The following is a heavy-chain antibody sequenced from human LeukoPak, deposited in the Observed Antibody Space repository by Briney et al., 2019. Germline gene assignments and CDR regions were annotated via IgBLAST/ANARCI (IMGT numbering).Heavy chain of an antibody. V-gene: IGHV4-30-4*01. CDR2: IYYSGST. D-gene: IGHD2/OR15-2a*01. J-gene: IGHJ6*02. CDR1: GGSISSGDYY. CDR3: AREGIRVNYYYYGMDV. Sequence: SETLSLTCTVSGGSISSGDYYWSWIRQPSGKGLEWIGYIYYSGSTYYNPSLKSRVTISVDTSKNQFSLKLSSVTAADTAVYYCAREGIRVNYYYYGMDVWGQGTTVTVSS.